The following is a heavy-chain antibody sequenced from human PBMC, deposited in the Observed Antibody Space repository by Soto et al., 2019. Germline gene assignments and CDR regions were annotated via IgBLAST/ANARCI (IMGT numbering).Heavy chain of an antibody. CDR3: ARDGNYYDSSGYYQATVDY. D-gene: IGHD3-22*01. Sequence: GASVKVSCKASGYTFTSYAMLWVRQAPGQRLEWMGWINAGNGNTKYSQKFQGRVTITRDTSASTAYMELSSLRSEDTAVYYCARDGNYYDSSGYYQATVDYWGQGTLVTVSS. J-gene: IGHJ4*02. CDR2: INAGNGNT. V-gene: IGHV1-3*01. CDR1: GYTFTSYA.